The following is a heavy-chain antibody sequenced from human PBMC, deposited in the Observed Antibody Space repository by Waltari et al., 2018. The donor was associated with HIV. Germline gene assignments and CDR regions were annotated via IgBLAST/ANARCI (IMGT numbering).Heavy chain of an antibody. D-gene: IGHD3-22*01. CDR3: SRDRNFIVAGKDFWFDP. CDR2: IRRKAYGGTT. V-gene: IGHV3-49*05. J-gene: IGHJ5*02. CDR1: GFTFGDYA. Sequence: EVQLVESGGGLVKPGQSLRLSCTASGFTFGDYAMSWFRQAPGKGLEWVGFIRRKAYGGTTEYAASVKGRFTISRDDSKSVALLQMNGLKIEDTGMYYCSRDRNFIVAGKDFWFDPWGQGTLVTVSS.